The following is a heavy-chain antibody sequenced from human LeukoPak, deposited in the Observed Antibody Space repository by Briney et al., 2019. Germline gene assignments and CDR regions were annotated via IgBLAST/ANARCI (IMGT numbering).Heavy chain of an antibody. Sequence: SVKVSCKASGGTLSRYGINWVRQAPGQGLEWMGRIIPTFGSTNYAQNFQGRVTITTDESKTTAYMEVTSLTSEDTAVYYCAGETLAPSGVKYFHHWGQGTLVTVSS. CDR3: AGETLAPSGVKYFHH. V-gene: IGHV1-69*05. J-gene: IGHJ1*01. CDR2: IIPTFGST. D-gene: IGHD3-16*02. CDR1: GGTLSRYG.